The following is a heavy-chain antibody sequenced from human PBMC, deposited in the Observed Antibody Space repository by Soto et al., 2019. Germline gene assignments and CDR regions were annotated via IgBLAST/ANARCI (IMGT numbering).Heavy chain of an antibody. CDR2: IYHSGST. Sequence: SETLSLTCAVSGGSISSGGYSWSWIRQPPGKGLEWIGYIYHSGSTYYNPSLKRRVTISVDRSKNQFSLKLSSVTAADTAVYYCAREVVAATNWFDPWGQGTLVTVSS. V-gene: IGHV4-30-2*01. J-gene: IGHJ5*02. CDR3: AREVVAATNWFDP. CDR1: GGSISSGGYS. D-gene: IGHD2-15*01.